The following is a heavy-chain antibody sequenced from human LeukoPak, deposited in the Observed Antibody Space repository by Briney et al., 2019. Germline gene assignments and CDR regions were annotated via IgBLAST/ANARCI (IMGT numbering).Heavy chain of an antibody. Sequence: ASVKVSCKASGYTFTSYYMHWVRQAPGQGLEWVGTINPYDNSTNYAQKSQGRVTITRDMSTSTVYMELNSLRSEDTAVYYCAKELNSYGYAFDVWGQGTMVTVSS. V-gene: IGHV1-46*01. CDR1: GYTFTSYY. D-gene: IGHD5-18*01. J-gene: IGHJ3*01. CDR2: INPYDNST. CDR3: AKELNSYGYAFDV.